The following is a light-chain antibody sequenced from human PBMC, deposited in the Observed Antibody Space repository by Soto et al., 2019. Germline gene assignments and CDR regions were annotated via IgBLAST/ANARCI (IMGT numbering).Light chain of an antibody. CDR3: GTWDSSLSAGV. V-gene: IGLV1-51*01. J-gene: IGLJ1*01. CDR2: DNN. Sequence: QSALTQPASVSGSPGQSITISCSGSNSSIGNNCVSWYQQLPGTAPKLLIYDNNKRPSEIPDRFSGSKSGTSATLGITGLQTGDEADYYCGTWDSSLSAGVFGTGTKLTVL. CDR1: NSSIGNNC.